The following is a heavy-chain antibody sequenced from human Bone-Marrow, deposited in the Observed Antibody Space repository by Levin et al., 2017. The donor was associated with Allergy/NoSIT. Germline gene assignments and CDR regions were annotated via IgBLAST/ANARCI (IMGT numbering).Heavy chain of an antibody. V-gene: IGHV3-21*01. CDR3: ARGIIGDVRVAHKEAFDI. J-gene: IGHJ3*02. Sequence: LGESLKISCTVSGFTFRIYSINWVRQAPGKGLEWVSSISSSGSDMYYVDSVKGRFTISRDNAKNSLTLQMNSLRAEDTAVYYCARGIIGDVRVAHKEAFDIWGQGTMVSVSS. CDR1: GFTFRIYS. D-gene: IGHD2-8*02. CDR2: ISSSGSDM.